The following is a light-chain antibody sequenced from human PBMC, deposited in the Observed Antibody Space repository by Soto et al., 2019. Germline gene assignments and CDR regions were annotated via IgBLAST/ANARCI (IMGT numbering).Light chain of an antibody. Sequence: VLTQPASVSGSPGQSITISCTGTSSDVGGYNYVSWYQHHPGKAPQLLFYDVSNRPSVFSILFAGSKSGNTASLTIFGFQAEDEANYYCCSYTTSRTLGYAFGTGTKVTVL. CDR3: CSYTTSRTLGYA. J-gene: IGLJ1*01. V-gene: IGLV2-14*03. CDR2: DVS. CDR1: SSDVGGYNY.